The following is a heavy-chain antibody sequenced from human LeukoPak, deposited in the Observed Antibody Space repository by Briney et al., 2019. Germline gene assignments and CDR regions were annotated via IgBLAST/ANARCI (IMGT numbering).Heavy chain of an antibody. CDR2: INSDGSST. CDR1: GFTFSSYW. J-gene: IGHJ5*02. D-gene: IGHD6-13*01. Sequence: PGGSLRLSCAASGFTFSSYWMHWVRQDPGKGLVWVSRINSDGSSTSYADSVKGRFTISRDNAKNTLYLQMNSLRAEDTAVYYCARVDGRTNKYSSSWYRPYGPGPFDPWGQGTLVTVSS. V-gene: IGHV3-74*01. CDR3: ARVDGRTNKYSSSWYRPYGPGPFDP.